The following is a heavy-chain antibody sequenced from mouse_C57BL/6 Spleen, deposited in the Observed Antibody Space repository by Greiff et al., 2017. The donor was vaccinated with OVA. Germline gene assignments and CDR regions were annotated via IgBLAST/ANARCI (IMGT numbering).Heavy chain of an antibody. J-gene: IGHJ2*01. D-gene: IGHD2-4*01. CDR3: ARSRIYYDYDGDY. V-gene: IGHV1-54*01. CDR2: INPGSGGT. Sequence: QVQLQQSGAELVRPGTSVKVSCKASGYAFTNYLIEWVKQRPGQGLEWIGVINPGSGGTNYNEKFKGKATLTADKSSSTAYMQLSSLTSEDSAVYFCARSRIYYDYDGDYWGQGTTLTVSS. CDR1: GYAFTNYL.